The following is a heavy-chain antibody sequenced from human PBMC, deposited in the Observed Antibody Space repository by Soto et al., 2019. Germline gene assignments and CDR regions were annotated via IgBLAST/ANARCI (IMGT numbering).Heavy chain of an antibody. CDR1: GGSISSSSYY. J-gene: IGHJ6*02. Sequence: LSLTCTVSGGSISSSSYYWGWIRQPPGKGLEWIGSIYYSGSTYYNPSLKSRVTISVDTSKNQFSLKLSSVTAADTAVYYCARARFYYGSGSLFSFYYYYYGMDVWGQGTTVTVSS. D-gene: IGHD3-10*01. CDR2: IYYSGST. CDR3: ARARFYYGSGSLFSFYYYYYGMDV. V-gene: IGHV4-39*01.